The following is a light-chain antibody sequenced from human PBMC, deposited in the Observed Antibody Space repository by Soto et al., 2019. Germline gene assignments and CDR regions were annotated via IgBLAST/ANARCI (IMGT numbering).Light chain of an antibody. Sequence: QSVLTQPPSASGTPGQRVTISCSGSSSNIGSNTVNWYQQLPGTAPKLLIYSNNQRPSGVPDRFSGSKSGTSASLAISGPQSEYEADYYCAAWDDSLNGVVFGGGTKLTVL. CDR2: SNN. CDR3: AAWDDSLNGVV. CDR1: SSNIGSNT. V-gene: IGLV1-44*01. J-gene: IGLJ2*01.